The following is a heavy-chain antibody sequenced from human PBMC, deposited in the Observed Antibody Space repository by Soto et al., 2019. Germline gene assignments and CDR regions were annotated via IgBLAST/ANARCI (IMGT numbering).Heavy chain of an antibody. CDR3: ARDQLGQYCSGGSCYAHYYGMDV. CDR1: GFTFSSYS. Sequence: GGSLRLSCAASGFTFSSYSMNWVRQAPGKGLEWVSSISSSSSYIYYADSVKGRFTISRDNAKNSLYLQMNSLRAEDTAVYYCARDQLGQYCSGGSCYAHYYGMDVWGQGTTVTVSS. CDR2: ISSSSSYI. V-gene: IGHV3-21*01. D-gene: IGHD2-15*01. J-gene: IGHJ6*02.